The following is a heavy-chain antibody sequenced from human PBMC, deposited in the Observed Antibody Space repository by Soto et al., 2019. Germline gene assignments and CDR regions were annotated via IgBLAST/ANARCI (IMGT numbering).Heavy chain of an antibody. CDR1: GGTFTSSA. CDR3: AREHYGSGLPGADYYGLDV. D-gene: IGHD3-10*01. V-gene: IGHV1-69*01. Sequence: QVQLVQSGSEVKKPGSSVKVSCKASGGTFTSSAMSWVRQAPGQGLEWMGGIIPVLGTTTYSETFQGRLTCTADDTSTVYMELSGLTSDDTAVYYCAREHYGSGLPGADYYGLDVWGQGTTVIVSS. J-gene: IGHJ6*02. CDR2: IIPVLGTT.